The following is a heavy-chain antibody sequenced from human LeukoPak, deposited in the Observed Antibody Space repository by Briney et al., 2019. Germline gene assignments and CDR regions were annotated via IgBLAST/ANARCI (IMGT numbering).Heavy chain of an antibody. D-gene: IGHD1-1*01. V-gene: IGHV4-38-2*02. Sequence: PSEDLSLTCVVSGFSISSRYYWGWIRQPPGRGLEWIVNSHSSETTFYNSSLKSRVAMSIDTSKNQFSLKLVSVTAADTAVYYCAREAERRIVNWGQGTLVTVSS. CDR1: GFSISSRYY. CDR2: SHSSETT. J-gene: IGHJ4*02. CDR3: AREAERRIVN.